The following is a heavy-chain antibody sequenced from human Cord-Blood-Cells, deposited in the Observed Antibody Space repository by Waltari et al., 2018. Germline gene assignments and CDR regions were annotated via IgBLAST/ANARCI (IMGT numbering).Heavy chain of an antibody. J-gene: IGHJ2*01. Sequence: QVQLVQSGAEVKQPWSSVQVSCKASGGTFGRSATTRMRQAPGQWLKWMGGIIPIFVTATYAPKFQGRVTITAAESTSTAYMELSSLRSEDTAVYYCARILGLSSWYFDLWGRGTLVTVSS. CDR3: ARILGLSSWYFDL. CDR1: GGTFGRSA. D-gene: IGHD3-16*02. V-gene: IGHV1-69*01. CDR2: IIPIFVTA.